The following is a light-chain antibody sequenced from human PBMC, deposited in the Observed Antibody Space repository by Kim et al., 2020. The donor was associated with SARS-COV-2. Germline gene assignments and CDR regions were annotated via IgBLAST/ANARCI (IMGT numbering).Light chain of an antibody. V-gene: IGLV2-14*03. Sequence: GHSSTLSCTGPLSDVGCYNSVSWYPQHPGTAPKLMFYDVSERPSGVSNRFSGSKSGHTASLTISGLLSDAGADYYCSSYTSSSTLVFGGGTQLTVL. CDR3: SSYTSSSTLV. CDR2: DVS. J-gene: IGLJ2*01. CDR1: LSDVGCYNS.